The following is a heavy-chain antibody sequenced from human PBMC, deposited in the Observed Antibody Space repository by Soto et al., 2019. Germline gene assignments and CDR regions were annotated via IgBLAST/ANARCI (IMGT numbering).Heavy chain of an antibody. CDR3: ASRSVTTNRYYYYYGMDV. V-gene: IGHV1-8*01. D-gene: IGHD4-17*01. Sequence: ASVKVSCKASGYTFTSYDINWVRRATGQGLEWMGWMNPNSGNTGYAQKFQGRVTMTRNTSISTAYMELSSLRSEDTAVYYCASRSVTTNRYYYYYGMDVWGQGTTVTVSS. CDR1: GYTFTSYD. J-gene: IGHJ6*02. CDR2: MNPNSGNT.